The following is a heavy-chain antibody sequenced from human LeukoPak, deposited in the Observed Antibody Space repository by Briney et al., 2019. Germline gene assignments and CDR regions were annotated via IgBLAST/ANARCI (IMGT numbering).Heavy chain of an antibody. J-gene: IGHJ4*02. V-gene: IGHV3-7*01. CDR2: INQDGSGE. D-gene: IGHD1-26*01. Sequence: GGSLRLSCAASGFSFSKFWMSWVRQAPGKGLEWVANINQDGSGEYYLDSVKGRFTISRDNAKNSLYLQMNSRRAEDTAVYYCARDGFELPTTYYFDHWGQGTLVTVSS. CDR1: GFSFSKFW. CDR3: ARDGFELPTTYYFDH.